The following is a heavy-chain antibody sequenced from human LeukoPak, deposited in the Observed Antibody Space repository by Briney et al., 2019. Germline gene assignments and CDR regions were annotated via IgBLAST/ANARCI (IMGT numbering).Heavy chain of an antibody. D-gene: IGHD2-2*02. J-gene: IGHJ5*02. CDR3: ESLGVVPAAIRSWFDP. CDR1: GFTFSSYE. V-gene: IGHV3-48*03. Sequence: PGGSLRLSCAASGFTFSSYEMNWVRQAPGKGLEWVSYIGSSGSTIYYADSVKGRFTISRDNAKNSLYLQMNSLRAEDTAVYYCESLGVVPAAIRSWFDPWGQGTLVTVSS. CDR2: IGSSGSTI.